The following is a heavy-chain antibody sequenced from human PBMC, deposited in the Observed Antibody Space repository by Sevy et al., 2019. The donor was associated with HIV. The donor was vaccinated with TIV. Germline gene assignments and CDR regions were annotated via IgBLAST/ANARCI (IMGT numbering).Heavy chain of an antibody. Sequence: GGSLRLSCVVSGFSFSNYWMTWVRQAPGKGLEWVANIKPDGSVKSYVDSVKGRFTISRDNAKISLSLQMNSLSAEDTAVYYCARDTNYFYVDVWGKGTTVTVSS. J-gene: IGHJ6*03. CDR3: ARDTNYFYVDV. CDR1: GFSFSNYW. D-gene: IGHD1-1*01. V-gene: IGHV3-7*01. CDR2: IKPDGSVK.